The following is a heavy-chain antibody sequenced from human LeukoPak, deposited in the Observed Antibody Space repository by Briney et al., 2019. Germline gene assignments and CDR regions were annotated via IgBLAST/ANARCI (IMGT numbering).Heavy chain of an antibody. D-gene: IGHD6-19*01. Sequence: GGSLRLSCAASGFTFSSYWMSWVRQAPGKGLEWVANIKQDGSEKYYVDSVKGRFTISRDNAKNSLYLQMNSLRAEDTAVYYCARDREQWLVLGVFDYWGQGTLVTVSS. CDR2: IKQDGSEK. J-gene: IGHJ4*02. CDR3: ARDREQWLVLGVFDY. V-gene: IGHV3-7*01. CDR1: GFTFSSYW.